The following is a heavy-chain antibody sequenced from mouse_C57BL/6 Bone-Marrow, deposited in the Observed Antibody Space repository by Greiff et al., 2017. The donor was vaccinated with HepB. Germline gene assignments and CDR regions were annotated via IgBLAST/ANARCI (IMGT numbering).Heavy chain of an antibody. CDR3: EGPTGYFDY. D-gene: IGHD3-2*01. CDR2: IYPGSGNT. CDR1: GYTFTDYY. J-gene: IGHJ2*01. V-gene: IGHV1-76*01. Sequence: VKLMESGAELVRPGASVKLSCKASGYTFTDYYINWVKQRPGQRLEWIARIYPGSGNTYYNEKFKGKATLTAEKSSSTAYMQLSSLTSEDSAVYFWEGPTGYFDYWGQGTTLTVSS.